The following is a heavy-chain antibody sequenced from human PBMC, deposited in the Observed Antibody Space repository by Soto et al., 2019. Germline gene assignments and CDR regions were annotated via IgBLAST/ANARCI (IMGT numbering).Heavy chain of an antibody. J-gene: IGHJ5*02. V-gene: IGHV3-23*01. CDR2: ITGSGGAT. CDR3: AKSSGWYVNNWLDP. CDR1: VFTFISYA. D-gene: IGHD6-19*01. Sequence: PGWSLRLSCIPSVFTFISYAMTWVRQAPGKGLEWVSSITGSGGATYHAVSVRGRFTISRDNAKNTLYLQMNSLRAEDTAMYYCAKSSGWYVNNWLDPWGQGTLVTVSS.